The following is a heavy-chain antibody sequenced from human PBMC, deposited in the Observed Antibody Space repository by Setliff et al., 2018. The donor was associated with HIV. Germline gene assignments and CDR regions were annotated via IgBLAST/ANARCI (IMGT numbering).Heavy chain of an antibody. V-gene: IGHV4-39*02. J-gene: IGHJ4*02. D-gene: IGHD1-1*01. Sequence: SETLSLTCSVSGDSISSGSYFWGWIRQTPGKGLEWTGNIYYTGFAYYNPSLKSRVTISLDTSKTHFFLNLTSVTDADTAVYFCTREGRGDPAMATTRIDYWGQGKLVTVSS. CDR2: IYYTGFA. CDR1: GDSISSGSYF. CDR3: TREGRGDPAMATTRIDY.